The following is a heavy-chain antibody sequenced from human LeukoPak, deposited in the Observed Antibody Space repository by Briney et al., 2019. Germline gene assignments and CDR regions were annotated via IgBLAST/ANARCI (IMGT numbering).Heavy chain of an antibody. CDR3: ARNGYCSSNSCYRPYGMDV. D-gene: IGHD2-2*03. J-gene: IGHJ6*02. V-gene: IGHV4-59*01. CDR1: GGSISSYY. CDR2: IYYSGNT. Sequence: SETLSLTCAVSGGSISSYYWSWIRQPPGKGLEWIGSIYYSGNTNYNPSLKSRVTISVDTSKKQFSLKLSSVTAADTDVYYCARNGYCSSNSCYRPYGMDVWGQGTTVTVSS.